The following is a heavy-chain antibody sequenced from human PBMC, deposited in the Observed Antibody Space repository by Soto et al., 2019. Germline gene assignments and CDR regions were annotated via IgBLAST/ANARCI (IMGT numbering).Heavy chain of an antibody. J-gene: IGHJ4*02. D-gene: IGHD4-17*01. V-gene: IGHV3-23*01. CDR2: ISGAGGIT. CDR1: GFTFSNYA. Sequence: SLRLSCAVSGFTFSNYAMSWVRQAPGKGLEWVSSISGAGGITHYAESVRGRFTISRDNSKDTLYLQMNSLSAEDTAVYYCAKDKSRGVTVTPDYWGQGTLVTVSS. CDR3: AKDKSRGVTVTPDY.